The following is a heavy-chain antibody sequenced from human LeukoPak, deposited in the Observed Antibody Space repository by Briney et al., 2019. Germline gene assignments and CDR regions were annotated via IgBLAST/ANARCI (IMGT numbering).Heavy chain of an antibody. CDR2: ISSSSSYI. V-gene: IGHV3-21*01. D-gene: IGHD4-17*01. Sequence: PRGCLRVSCADSGFTFSSYSMNWVRQAPGKGLEWVSSISSSSSYIYYADSVKGRFTISRDNAKNSLYLQMNSLRAEDTAVYYCARDYGDYGGLGYWGQGTLVTVSS. J-gene: IGHJ4*02. CDR3: ARDYGDYGGLGY. CDR1: GFTFSSYS.